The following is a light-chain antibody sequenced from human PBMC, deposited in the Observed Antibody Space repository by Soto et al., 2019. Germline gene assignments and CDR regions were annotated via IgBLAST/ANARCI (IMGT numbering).Light chain of an antibody. CDR3: QVWDTSSDHVV. Sequence: SYELTQPPSVSVAPGKTARITCGGKNIGSERVHWYQQKPGQAPVLVIYYDSDRPSGIPERFSGSNSGNTATLTISRVEAGDEADYYCQVWDTSSDHVVFGGGTKLTVL. CDR2: YDS. J-gene: IGLJ2*01. CDR1: NIGSER. V-gene: IGLV3-21*04.